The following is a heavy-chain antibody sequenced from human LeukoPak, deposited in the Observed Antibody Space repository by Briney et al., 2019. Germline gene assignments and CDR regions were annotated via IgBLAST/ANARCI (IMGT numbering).Heavy chain of an antibody. V-gene: IGHV1-69*13. CDR3: ARAPSGEVAANDY. D-gene: IGHD2-15*01. Sequence: SVKVSCKASGGTFSSYANSWVRQAPGQGLEWMGGIIPIFGTANYAQKFQGRVTITADESTSTAYMEPSSLRSEDTAVYYCARAPSGEVAANDYWGQGTLVTVSS. CDR1: GGTFSSYA. J-gene: IGHJ4*02. CDR2: IIPIFGTA.